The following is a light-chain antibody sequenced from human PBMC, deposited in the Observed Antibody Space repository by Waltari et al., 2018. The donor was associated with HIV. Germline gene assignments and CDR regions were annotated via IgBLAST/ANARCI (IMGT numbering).Light chain of an antibody. CDR2: EGS. J-gene: IGLJ2*01. CDR1: SRAGGLYNL. V-gene: IGLV2-23*01. Sequence: QSALTQPASVSGSPGQSITISCTGTSRAGGLYNLFSWYQQYPGKAPKLMIYEGSKRPSGVSNRFSGSKSGNTASLTISGLQTEDEADYYCCSYAGSFVVFGGGTKLTVL. CDR3: CSYAGSFVV.